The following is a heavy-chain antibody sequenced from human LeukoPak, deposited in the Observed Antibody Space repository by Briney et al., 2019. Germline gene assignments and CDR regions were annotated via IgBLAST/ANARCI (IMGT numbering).Heavy chain of an antibody. J-gene: IGHJ4*02. CDR3: ARRRGAGYSSSWYNPFDY. V-gene: IGHV4-34*01. Sequence: SETLSLTCAVYGGSFSGYYWSWIRQPPGKGLEWIGEINHSGSTNYNPSLKSRVTISVDTSKNQFSLKLISVTAADTAVYYCARRRGAGYSSSWYNPFDYWGQGTLVTVSS. CDR1: GGSFSGYY. D-gene: IGHD6-13*01. CDR2: INHSGST.